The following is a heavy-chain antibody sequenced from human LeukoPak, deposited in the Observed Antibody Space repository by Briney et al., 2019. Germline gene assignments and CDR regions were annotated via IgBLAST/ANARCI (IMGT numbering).Heavy chain of an antibody. Sequence: SSETLSLTCAVSGGSISSSYWSWIRQPPGKGLEWIGYIYYTGSANYNPSLKSRITISVDTSKNQFSLKLSSVTAADTAVYYCAAYYYDSSGYSRFDYWGQGTLVTVSS. D-gene: IGHD3-22*01. J-gene: IGHJ4*02. CDR2: IYYTGSA. CDR3: AAYYYDSSGYSRFDY. CDR1: GGSISSSY. V-gene: IGHV4-59*03.